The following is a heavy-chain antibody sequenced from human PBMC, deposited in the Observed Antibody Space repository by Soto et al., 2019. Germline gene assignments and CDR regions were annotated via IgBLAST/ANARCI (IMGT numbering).Heavy chain of an antibody. V-gene: IGHV4-39*01. D-gene: IGHD6-25*01. J-gene: IGHJ4*02. Sequence: SETLSLTCSVSGDSIRGYHYCWGWIRQTPGKGLEWVGCVYFSGGNSYYNPSLKSRVTISVDTSYNKFFLRLNSVTAADTAVYFCAYGSSSAWIDKWGQGTLVTVSS. CDR3: AYGSSSAWIDK. CDR2: VYFSGGNS. CDR1: GDSIRGYHYC.